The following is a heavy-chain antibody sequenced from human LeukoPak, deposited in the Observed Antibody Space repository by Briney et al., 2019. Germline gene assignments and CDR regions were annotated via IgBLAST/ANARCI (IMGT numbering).Heavy chain of an antibody. Sequence: ASVKVSCKASGYTFTGYYMHWVRQAPGQGLEWMGWINPNSGGTNYAQKFQGRVTMTRDTSISAAYVELSRLRSDDTAVYYCARGGSIAAGYYYYMDVWGKGTTVTISS. J-gene: IGHJ6*03. CDR1: GYTFTGYY. CDR3: ARGGSIAAGYYYYMDV. CDR2: INPNSGGT. D-gene: IGHD6-13*01. V-gene: IGHV1-2*02.